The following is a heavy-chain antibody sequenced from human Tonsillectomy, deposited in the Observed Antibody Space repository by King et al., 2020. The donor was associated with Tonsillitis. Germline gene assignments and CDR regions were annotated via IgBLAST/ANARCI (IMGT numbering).Heavy chain of an antibody. Sequence: DVQLVESGGGLVKPGGSLRLSCAASGFTFIGYSMNWVRQAPGKGLEWVSSISSSSNYIYYADSVKGRFTISRDNAKNSLYLQMNSLRAEDTAVYYCARERGGYFYFDYWGQGTLVTVSS. J-gene: IGHJ4*02. CDR2: ISSSSNYI. V-gene: IGHV3-21*01. CDR1: GFTFIGYS. D-gene: IGHD3-22*01. CDR3: ARERGGYFYFDY.